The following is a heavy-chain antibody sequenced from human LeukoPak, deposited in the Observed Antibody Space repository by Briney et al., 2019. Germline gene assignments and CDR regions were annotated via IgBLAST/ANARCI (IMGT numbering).Heavy chain of an antibody. CDR2: LYSGGWT. CDR3: ARGTAQLAAAGLLDS. Sequence: GGSLRLSCTASGFILSDNYMNWVRQAPGKGLEWVSVLYSGGWTNYADSVKGRFTISRDNPKNTLYLQMNSLRAEDTAVYFCARGTAQLAAAGLLDSWGQGTLVTVSS. D-gene: IGHD6-13*01. CDR1: GFILSDNY. J-gene: IGHJ4*02. V-gene: IGHV3-53*01.